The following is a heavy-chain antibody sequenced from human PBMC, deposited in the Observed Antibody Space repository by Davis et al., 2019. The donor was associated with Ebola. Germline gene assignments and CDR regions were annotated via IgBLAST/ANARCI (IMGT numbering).Heavy chain of an antibody. J-gene: IGHJ4*02. V-gene: IGHV4-61*01. D-gene: IGHD4-17*01. CDR2: IYHSGST. CDR3: ARVLGNGDLLLDY. Sequence: SETLSLTCTVSDGSVSSGSNYWSWIRQPPGKELEWIGYIYHSGSTIYNPSLKSRVTISIDTSKNQFSLKLSSVTAADTALYFCARVLGNGDLLLDYWGQGTLVTVSS. CDR1: DGSVSSGSNY.